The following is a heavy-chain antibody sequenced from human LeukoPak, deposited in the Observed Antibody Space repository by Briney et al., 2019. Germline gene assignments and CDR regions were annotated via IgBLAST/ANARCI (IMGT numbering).Heavy chain of an antibody. CDR1: GGSFSGYY. V-gene: IGHV4-34*01. Sequence: PSETLSLTCAVYGGSFSGYYWSWIRQPPGKGLEWIGEINHSGSTNYNPSLKSRVTISVDTSKNQFSLKLSSVTAADTAVYYCARGPRGYCSSTSCPTPYYGVDVWGQGTTVTVSS. CDR2: INHSGST. D-gene: IGHD2-2*01. CDR3: ARGPRGYCSSTSCPTPYYGVDV. J-gene: IGHJ6*02.